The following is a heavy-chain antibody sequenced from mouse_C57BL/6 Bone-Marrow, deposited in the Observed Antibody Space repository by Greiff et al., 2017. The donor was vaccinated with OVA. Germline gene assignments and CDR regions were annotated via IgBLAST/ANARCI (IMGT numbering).Heavy chain of an antibody. CDR1: GFNIKDDY. CDR3: TTVGPWYFDV. D-gene: IGHD1-1*01. J-gene: IGHJ1*03. V-gene: IGHV14-4*01. CDR2: IDPENGDT. Sequence: VQLQQSGAELVRPGASVKLSCTASGFNIKDDYMHWVKQRPEQGLEWIGWIDPENGDTEYASKFQGKATITADTSSNTAYLQLSSLTSEDTAVYYCTTVGPWYFDVGGTGTAVTVTS.